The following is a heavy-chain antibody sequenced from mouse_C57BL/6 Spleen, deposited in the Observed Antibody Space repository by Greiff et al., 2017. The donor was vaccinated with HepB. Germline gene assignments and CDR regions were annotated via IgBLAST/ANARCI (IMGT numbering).Heavy chain of an antibody. CDR1: GFTFSDYG. CDR2: ISSGSSTI. J-gene: IGHJ4*01. CDR3: ARYYDYVAYAMDY. Sequence: EVQLVESGGGLVKPGGSLKLSCAASGFTFSDYGMHWVRQAPEKGLEWVAYISSGSSTIYYADTVKGRFTISRDNAKNTLFLQMTSLRSEDTAMYYCARYYDYVAYAMDYWGQGTSVTVSS. D-gene: IGHD2-4*01. V-gene: IGHV5-17*01.